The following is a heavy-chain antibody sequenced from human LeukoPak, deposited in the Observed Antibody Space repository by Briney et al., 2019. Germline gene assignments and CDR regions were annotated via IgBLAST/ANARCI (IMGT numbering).Heavy chain of an antibody. Sequence: AGGSLRLSCAASGFTFSSYSMNWVRQAPGKGLEWVSFITSSSSTIYYADSVKGRFTISRDNAKNSLSLQVNSLSAEDTAVYYCARSRSGYYEDYWGQGTLVTVSS. CDR1: GFTFSSYS. V-gene: IGHV3-48*04. D-gene: IGHD3-22*01. CDR2: ITSSSSTI. J-gene: IGHJ4*02. CDR3: ARSRSGYYEDY.